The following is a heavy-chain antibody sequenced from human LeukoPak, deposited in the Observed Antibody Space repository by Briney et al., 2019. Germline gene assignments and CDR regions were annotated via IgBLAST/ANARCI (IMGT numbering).Heavy chain of an antibody. V-gene: IGHV1-2*02. Sequence: ASVKVSCKASGYTFTGYYMHWVRQAPGQGLEWMGWINPNNGDTNYAQKFQGRVTMTRDTSITTAYMELSRLTSDDTALYHCARTYYFGSGTYYDYWGQGTLVTVSS. CDR3: ARTYYFGSGTYYDY. D-gene: IGHD3-10*01. J-gene: IGHJ4*02. CDR2: INPNNGDT. CDR1: GYTFTGYY.